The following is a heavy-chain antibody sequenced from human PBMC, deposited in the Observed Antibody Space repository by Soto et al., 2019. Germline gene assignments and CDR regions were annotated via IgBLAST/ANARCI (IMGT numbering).Heavy chain of an antibody. CDR1: GFSFSSYW. CDR2: IKQDGSEK. CDR3: ARIGKSYGDNFDQ. D-gene: IGHD4-17*01. V-gene: IGHV3-7*01. J-gene: IGHJ4*02. Sequence: EVHLVESGGGLVQPGGSQRLSCAASGFSFSSYWMSWVRQAPGRGLEWVANIKQDGSEKHDVESGRGRFTIPRDNAKNSLYLQMNSLSAEDTAVYYCARIGKSYGDNFDQWGPGTLVTVSS.